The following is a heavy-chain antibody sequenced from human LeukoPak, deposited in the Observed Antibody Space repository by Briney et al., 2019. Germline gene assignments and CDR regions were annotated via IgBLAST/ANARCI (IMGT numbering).Heavy chain of an antibody. Sequence: GGSLRLSCAASGFTVSSNYMSWVRQTPGKGLEWVSVIYSGGSTYYADSVKGRFTISRDNSKNTLYLQMNSLRAEDTAVYYCARGSYYYDSSGYPPMDYWGQGTLVTVSS. CDR1: GFTVSSNY. D-gene: IGHD3-22*01. CDR2: IYSGGST. CDR3: ARGSYYYDSSGYPPMDY. J-gene: IGHJ4*02. V-gene: IGHV3-53*05.